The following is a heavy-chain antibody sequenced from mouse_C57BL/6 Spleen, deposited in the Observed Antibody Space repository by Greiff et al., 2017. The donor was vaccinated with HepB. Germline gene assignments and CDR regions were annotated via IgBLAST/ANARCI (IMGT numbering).Heavy chain of an antibody. V-gene: IGHV3-6*01. CDR1: GYSITSGYY. CDR3: ARGGLFYGSRGWFFDV. D-gene: IGHD1-1*01. J-gene: IGHJ1*03. CDR2: ISYDGSN. Sequence: VQLQQSGPGLVKPSQSLSLTCSVTGYSITSGYYWNWIRQFPGNKLEWMGYISYDGSNNYNPSLKNLITITRDTTKNQFFLKLNSVTTEDTATYVCARGGLFYGSRGWFFDVWGTGTTVTVSS.